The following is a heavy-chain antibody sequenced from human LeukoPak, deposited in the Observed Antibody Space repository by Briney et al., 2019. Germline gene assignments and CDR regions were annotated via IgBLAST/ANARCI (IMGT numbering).Heavy chain of an antibody. CDR2: INHSGST. D-gene: IGHD5-24*01. CDR1: GGSISSSSYY. Sequence: SETLSLTCTVSGGSISSSSYYWGWIRQPPGKGLEWIGEINHSGSTNYNPSLKSRVTISVDTSKNQFSLKLSSVTAADTAVYYCARLGDGYNYDYWGQGTLVTVSS. CDR3: ARLGDGYNYDY. V-gene: IGHV4-39*07. J-gene: IGHJ4*02.